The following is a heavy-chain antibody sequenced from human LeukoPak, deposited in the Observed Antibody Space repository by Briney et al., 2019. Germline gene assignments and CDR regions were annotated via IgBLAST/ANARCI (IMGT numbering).Heavy chain of an antibody. CDR1: GGSFSGYY. D-gene: IGHD3-10*01. Sequence: SETLPLTCAVYGGSFSGYYWSWIRQPPGKGLEWIGEINHSGSTNYNPSLKSRVTISVDTSKNQFSLKLSSVTAADTAVYYCARSSVLLWFGGSFDYWGQGTLVTVSS. CDR3: ARSSVLLWFGGSFDY. CDR2: INHSGST. V-gene: IGHV4-34*01. J-gene: IGHJ4*02.